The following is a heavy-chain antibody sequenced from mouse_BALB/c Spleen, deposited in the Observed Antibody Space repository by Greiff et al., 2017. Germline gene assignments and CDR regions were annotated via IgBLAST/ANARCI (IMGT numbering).Heavy chain of an antibody. Sequence: QVQLKQSGPGLVAPSQSLSITCTVSGFSLTGYGVNWVRQPPGKGLEWLGMIWGDGSTDYNSALKSRLSISKDNSKSQVFLKMNSLQTDDIARYYCARAYGNYWYFDVWGAGTTVTVSS. CDR3: ARAYGNYWYFDV. J-gene: IGHJ1*01. CDR1: GFSLTGYG. CDR2: IWGDGST. D-gene: IGHD2-1*01. V-gene: IGHV2-6-7*01.